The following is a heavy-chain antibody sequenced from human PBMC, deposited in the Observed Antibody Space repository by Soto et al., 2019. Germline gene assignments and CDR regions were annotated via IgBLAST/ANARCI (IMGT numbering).Heavy chain of an antibody. Sequence: SETLSLTCTVSGGSISSYYWSWIRQPPGKGLEWIGYIYYSGSTNYNPSLKSRVTISVDTSKNQFSLKLSSVTTADTAVYYCAKVNDFWTGYYSTNWFDPWGQGTLVTVSS. CDR1: GGSISSYY. D-gene: IGHD3-3*01. J-gene: IGHJ5*02. CDR2: IYYSGST. V-gene: IGHV4-59*01. CDR3: AKVNDFWTGYYSTNWFDP.